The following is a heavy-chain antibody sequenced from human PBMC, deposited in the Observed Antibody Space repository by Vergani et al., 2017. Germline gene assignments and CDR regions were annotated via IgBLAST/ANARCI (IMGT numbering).Heavy chain of an antibody. J-gene: IGHJ4*02. Sequence: QVQLQESGPGLVKPSETLSLTCTVSGGSISSYYWRWIRQPPGKGLEWIGYIYYSGSTNYNPSLKSRVTISVDTSKNQFSLKLSSVTAADTAVYYCAASAGSYPAWLDYWGQGTLVTVSS. V-gene: IGHV4-59*01. D-gene: IGHD1-26*01. CDR3: AASAGSYPAWLDY. CDR1: GGSISSYY. CDR2: IYYSGST.